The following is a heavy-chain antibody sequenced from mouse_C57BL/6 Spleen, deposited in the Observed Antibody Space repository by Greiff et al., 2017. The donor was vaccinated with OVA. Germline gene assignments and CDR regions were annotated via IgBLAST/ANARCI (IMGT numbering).Heavy chain of an antibody. J-gene: IGHJ2*01. CDR2: IDPEDGET. CDR3: ARYPPYCYGEENYFDY. CDR1: GFNIKDYY. Sequence: VQLKESGAELVKPGASVKLSCTASGFNIKDYYMHWVKQRTEQGLEWIGRIDPEDGETKYAPKFQGKATITADTSSNTAYLQLSSLTSEDTAVYYCARYPPYCYGEENYFDYWGQGTTLTVSS. V-gene: IGHV14-2*01. D-gene: IGHD1-1*01.